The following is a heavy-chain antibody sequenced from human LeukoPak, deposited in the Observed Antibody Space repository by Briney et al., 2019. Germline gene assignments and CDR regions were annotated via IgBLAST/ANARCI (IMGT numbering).Heavy chain of an antibody. CDR2: IKPNSGGT. D-gene: IGHD3-10*01. J-gene: IGHJ4*02. Sequence: ASVKVSCKASGYTLTGYYMHWVRQAPGQGLEWMGWIKPNSGGTNYAQKFQGRVTMTRDTSISTAYMCLSRLRSDDTAVYYCAREGNSGWFGELAVDYWGQGTLVTVSS. CDR1: GYTLTGYY. V-gene: IGHV1-2*02. CDR3: AREGNSGWFGELAVDY.